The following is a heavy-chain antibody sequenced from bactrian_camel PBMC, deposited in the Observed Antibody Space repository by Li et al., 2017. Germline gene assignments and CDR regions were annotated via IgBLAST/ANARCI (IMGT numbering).Heavy chain of an antibody. Sequence: QPGGSLTLTCTSPGFTFSGYDWTWVRQAPGKGLEWVSEIDRSGTTNYADSVKGRFTVSRDNVKNTLYLQMNSLKTADTAVYYCAANSDDLDAFNYWGQGTQVTVS. CDR1: GFTFSGYD. J-gene: IGHJ4*01. CDR3: AANSDDLDAFNY. D-gene: IGHD4*01. CDR2: IDRSGTT. V-gene: IGHV3S40*01.